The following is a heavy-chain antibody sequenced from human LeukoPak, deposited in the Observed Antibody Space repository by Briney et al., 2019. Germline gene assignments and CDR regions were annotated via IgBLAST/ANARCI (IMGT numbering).Heavy chain of an antibody. CDR1: GGSISSGDYY. CDR2: IYYSGTT. V-gene: IGHV4-30-4*08. Sequence: PSQTLSLTCTVSGGSISSGDYYWSWIRQPPGKGLEWTGYIYYSGTTYYNPSLKSRVTISVDTSKNQFSLKLSSVTAADTAVYYCARTYYYDSSGQFDFWGQGTLVTVSS. J-gene: IGHJ4*02. D-gene: IGHD3-22*01. CDR3: ARTYYYDSSGQFDF.